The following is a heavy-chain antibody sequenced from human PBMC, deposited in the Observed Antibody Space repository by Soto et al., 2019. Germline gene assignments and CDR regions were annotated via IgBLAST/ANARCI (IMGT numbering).Heavy chain of an antibody. CDR1: GGSISSYY. V-gene: IGHV4-59*01. CDR2: IHYSGST. J-gene: IGHJ4*02. D-gene: IGHD6-6*01. Sequence: SETLSLTXTVFGGSISSYYWSWIRQPPGKGLEWIGYIHYSGSTNYNPSLKSRVTISVDTSKNQFSLKLSSVTAADPAVYYCARSIAARRFDYWGQGTLVTVSS. CDR3: ARSIAARRFDY.